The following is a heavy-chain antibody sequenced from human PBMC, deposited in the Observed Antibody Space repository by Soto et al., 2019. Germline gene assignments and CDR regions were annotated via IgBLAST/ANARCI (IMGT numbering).Heavy chain of an antibody. CDR1: GFTFSSYA. Sequence: PGGSLRLSCAASGFTFSSYAMSWVRQAPGKGLEWVSGISGSGGSTYADSVKGRFTISRDNSKNTLYLQMNSLRAEDTAVYYCEKDGFRIAAPFVYWGQGTLVTVSS. J-gene: IGHJ4*02. CDR3: EKDGFRIAAPFVY. V-gene: IGHV3-23*01. CDR2: ISGSGGST. D-gene: IGHD6-13*01.